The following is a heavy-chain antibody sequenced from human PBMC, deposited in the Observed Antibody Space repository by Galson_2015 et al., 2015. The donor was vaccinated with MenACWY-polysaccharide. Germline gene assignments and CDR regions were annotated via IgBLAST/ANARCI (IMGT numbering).Heavy chain of an antibody. CDR1: GFTFSSYW. CDR3: ARVPTGGAGSTTHDAFDD. J-gene: IGHJ3*01. V-gene: IGHV3-74*01. Sequence: SLRLSCAASGFTFSSYWMHWVRHAPGEGLVWVSRINTDGSSTSYADSVKGRFTVSRDNAKNTVYLQMNSLRAEDTAVYYCARVPTGGAGSTTHDAFDDWGQGTKVTVSS. D-gene: IGHD2-8*02. CDR2: INTDGSST.